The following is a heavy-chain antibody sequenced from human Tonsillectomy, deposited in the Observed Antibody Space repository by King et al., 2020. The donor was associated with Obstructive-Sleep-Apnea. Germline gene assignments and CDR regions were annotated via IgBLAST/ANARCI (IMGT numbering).Heavy chain of an antibody. V-gene: IGHV1-69*12. CDR2: IIPIFGTA. Sequence: QLVQSGAEVKKPGSSVKVSCKASGGTFSSYAISWVRQAPGQGREWMGGIIPIFGTAHYAQKFKGRVTITADESTSTAYMELSSLRSEDTAVYYCARSLVGSSGWYWFDPWGQGTLVTVSS. D-gene: IGHD6-19*01. J-gene: IGHJ5*02. CDR3: ARSLVGSSGWYWFDP. CDR1: GGTFSSYA.